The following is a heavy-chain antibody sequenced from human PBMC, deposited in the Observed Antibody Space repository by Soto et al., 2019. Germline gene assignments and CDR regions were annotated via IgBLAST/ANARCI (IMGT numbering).Heavy chain of an antibody. CDR2: IYPGDSDT. J-gene: IGHJ6*02. CDR3: ARHPSVVIQGQYYYYGMDV. V-gene: IGHV5-51*01. D-gene: IGHD2-15*01. Sequence: GESLKISCKGSGYSFTSYWIGWVRQMPGKGLEWMGIIYPGDSDTRYSPSFQGQVTISADKSISTAYLQWSSLKASDTAMYYCARHPSVVIQGQYYYYGMDVWGQGTTVTVSS. CDR1: GYSFTSYW.